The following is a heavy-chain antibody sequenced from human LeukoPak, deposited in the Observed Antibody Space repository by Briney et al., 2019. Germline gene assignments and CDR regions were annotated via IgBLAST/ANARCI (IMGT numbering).Heavy chain of an antibody. CDR1: GDPISSSSSY. CDR2: IYYSGST. Sequence: SETLSLTCSVWGDPISSSSSYWGWIRQPPGKGLEWIGSIYYSGSTYYHPSLKSRVTISVDTSKKQFSMKLSSVTAADTAVCYCARWIQLWLRGFPGYFDYWGQGTLVTVSS. V-gene: IGHV4-39*01. J-gene: IGHJ4*02. CDR3: ARWIQLWLRGFPGYFDY. D-gene: IGHD5-18*01.